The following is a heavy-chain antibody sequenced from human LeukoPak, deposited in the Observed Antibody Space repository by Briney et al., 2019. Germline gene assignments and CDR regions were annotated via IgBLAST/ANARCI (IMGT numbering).Heavy chain of an antibody. J-gene: IGHJ4*02. D-gene: IGHD3-10*01. V-gene: IGHV1-18*04. CDR1: GYTFTSYG. Sequence: ASVKVSCKASGYTFTSYGISWVRQAPGQGLEWMGWISAYNGNTNYAQKLQGRVTMTTDTSTSTAYMELRSLRSDDTAVYYCARDSYYYGSGREGYFDYWGQGTLVTASS. CDR3: ARDSYYYGSGREGYFDY. CDR2: ISAYNGNT.